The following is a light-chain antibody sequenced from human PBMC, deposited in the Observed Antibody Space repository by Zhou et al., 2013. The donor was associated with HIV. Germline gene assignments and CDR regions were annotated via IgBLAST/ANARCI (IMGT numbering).Light chain of an antibody. J-gene: IGKJ4*01. V-gene: IGKV1-39*01. Sequence: DIHMTQSPSSLSASVGDRVTITCRASQNINTYLHWYQQKPGKAPKLLISTASSLQSGVPSRFSGSGSGTDFTFTISSLQPEDIATYYCQKYNSAPLTFGGGTKVEIK. CDR2: TAS. CDR3: QKYNSAPLT. CDR1: QNINTY.